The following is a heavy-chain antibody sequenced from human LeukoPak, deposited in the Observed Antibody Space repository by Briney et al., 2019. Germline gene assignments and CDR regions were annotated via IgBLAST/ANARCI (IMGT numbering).Heavy chain of an antibody. D-gene: IGHD6-19*01. J-gene: IGHJ4*01. CDR1: GDSISSSHYY. Sequence: PSETLSLTCAVSGDSISSSHYYWGWIRQPPWKGLEWIGTFYYSGITYYNPSLRSRVTISVDTSKNQFSLKVNSVTAADTATYFCAREVAAGSYRGFDYWGQGTLVTVSS. V-gene: IGHV4-39*07. CDR3: AREVAAGSYRGFDY. CDR2: FYYSGIT.